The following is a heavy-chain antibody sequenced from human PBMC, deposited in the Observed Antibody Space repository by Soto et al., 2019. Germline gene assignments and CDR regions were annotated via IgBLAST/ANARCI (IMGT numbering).Heavy chain of an antibody. V-gene: IGHV4-34*01. CDR1: VGSFSGYY. CDR3: ARWGRLLSSRHYYYYYGMDV. CDR2: INHSGST. Sequence: SETLSLTFAVYVGSFSGYYWSWIRHPPVRGLEWIEEINHSGSTNYNPSLKSRVTISVDTSKNQFSLKLSSVTAADTAVYYCARWGRLLSSRHYYYYYGMDVWGQGTTVTVSS. J-gene: IGHJ6*02. D-gene: IGHD6-13*01.